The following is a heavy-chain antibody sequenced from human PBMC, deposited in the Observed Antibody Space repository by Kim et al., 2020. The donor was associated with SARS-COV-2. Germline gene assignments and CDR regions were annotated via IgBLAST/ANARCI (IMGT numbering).Heavy chain of an antibody. CDR2: IYYSGST. CDR1: GGSISSDSQS. Sequence: SETLSLTCTFSGGSISSDSQSWGWIRQPPEKGLEWIGNIYYSGSTYYNPSLKSRVTMSVDTSKNQVSLKLSFVTAADTAVYYCASHTKSVSYFGTWGQGTLVTVSS. V-gene: IGHV4-39*01. J-gene: IGHJ5*02. D-gene: IGHD1-26*01. CDR3: ASHTKSVSYFGT.